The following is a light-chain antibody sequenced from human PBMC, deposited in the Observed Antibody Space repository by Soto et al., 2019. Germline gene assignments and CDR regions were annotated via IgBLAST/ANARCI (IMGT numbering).Light chain of an antibody. V-gene: IGKV3-20*01. CDR1: QSFSSSY. Sequence: EIVLTQSPGTLSLSPGERATLSCRASQSFSSSYLAWYQQKPGQAPRLRIYGASSRATGIPDRFSGSGSGTVLPLTISRLEPEDFAVYYCQQYGTSITFGQGTRLEI. CDR3: QQYGTSIT. J-gene: IGKJ5*01. CDR2: GAS.